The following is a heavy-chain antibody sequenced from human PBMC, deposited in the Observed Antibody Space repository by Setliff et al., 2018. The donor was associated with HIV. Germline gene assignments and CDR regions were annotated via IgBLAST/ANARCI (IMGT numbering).Heavy chain of an antibody. J-gene: IGHJ4*02. V-gene: IGHV3-23*01. CDR2: ISGSGGST. CDR3: AKDKYSSRRITIFGGSVPLDY. D-gene: IGHD3-3*01. CDR1: GFTFSFYA. Sequence: PGGSLRLSCAASGFTFSFYAMNWVRQAPGKGLEWVSVISGSGGSTYFADSVKGRFTISRDNSNNTLYLQMNSLRAEDTAVYYCAKDKYSSRRITIFGGSVPLDYWGQGTLVTVSS.